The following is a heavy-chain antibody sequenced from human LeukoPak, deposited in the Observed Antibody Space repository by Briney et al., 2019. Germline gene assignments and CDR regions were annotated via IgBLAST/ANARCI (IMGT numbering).Heavy chain of an antibody. CDR2: IYYSGST. CDR3: ARAPAGTLDF. J-gene: IGHJ4*02. V-gene: IGHV4-59*01. Sequence: SETLSLTCTVSGGSINSYYWSWIRQPPGKGLEWIGYIYYSGSTSNNPSLKSRVTTSVDTSKNQFSLKLSSVTAADTAVYYCARAPAGTLDFWGQGTLVTVSS. CDR1: GGSINSYY. D-gene: IGHD6-13*01.